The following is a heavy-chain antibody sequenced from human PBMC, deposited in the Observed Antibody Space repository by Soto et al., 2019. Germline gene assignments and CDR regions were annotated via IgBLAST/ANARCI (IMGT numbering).Heavy chain of an antibody. D-gene: IGHD6-19*01. CDR2: INHSGST. J-gene: IGHJ4*02. V-gene: IGHV4-34*01. CDR1: GRSFSGYY. Sequence: SETLSLTCAVYGRSFSGYYWSWIRQPPGKGLEWIGEINHSGSTNYNPSLKSRVTISVDTSKNQFSLKLSSVTAADTAVYYCARAVVVAGFDYWGQGTLVTVSS. CDR3: ARAVVVAGFDY.